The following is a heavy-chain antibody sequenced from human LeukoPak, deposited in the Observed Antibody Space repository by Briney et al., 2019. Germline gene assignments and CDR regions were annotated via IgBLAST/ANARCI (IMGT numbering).Heavy chain of an antibody. V-gene: IGHV4-59*01. CDR2: IYYSGRT. CDR3: ARGYYGSGSYGAFDI. CDR1: GGSISSYY. J-gene: IGHJ3*02. D-gene: IGHD3-10*01. Sequence: SETLSLTCSVSGGSISSYYWSWIRQPPGKGLEWIGYIYYSGRTSYNPSLKSRVTISVDTSKNQFSLKLSSVTAADTAVYYCARGYYGSGSYGAFDIWGQGTMVTVSS.